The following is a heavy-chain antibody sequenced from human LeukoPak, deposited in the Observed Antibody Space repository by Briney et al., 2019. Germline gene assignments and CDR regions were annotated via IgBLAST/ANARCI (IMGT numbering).Heavy chain of an antibody. V-gene: IGHV4-4*07. CDR2: IYTSGST. CDR3: ARDPWLSYHYTMDV. Sequence: PSETLSLTCTVSGGSISSYYWSWIRQPAGKGLEWIGRIYTSGSTNYNPSLKSRVTMSVDTSKNQFSLKLSSVTAADTAVYYCARDPWLSYHYTMDVWGQGTTVTVSS. J-gene: IGHJ6*02. CDR1: GGSISSYY. D-gene: IGHD5-24*01.